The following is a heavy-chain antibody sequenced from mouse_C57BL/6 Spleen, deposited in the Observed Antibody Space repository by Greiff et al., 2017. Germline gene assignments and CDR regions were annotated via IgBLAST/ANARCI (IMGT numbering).Heavy chain of an antibody. CDR1: GFTFSDYG. J-gene: IGHJ2*01. V-gene: IGHV5-17*01. CDR2: ISSGSSTI. CDR3: ARPHDGYYYFDY. Sequence: EVKVEESGGGLVKPGGSLKLSCAASGFTFSDYGMHWVRQAPEKGLEWVAYISSGSSTIYYADTVKGRFTISRDNAKNTLFLQMTSLRSEDTAMYYCARPHDGYYYFDYWGQGTTLTVSS. D-gene: IGHD2-3*01.